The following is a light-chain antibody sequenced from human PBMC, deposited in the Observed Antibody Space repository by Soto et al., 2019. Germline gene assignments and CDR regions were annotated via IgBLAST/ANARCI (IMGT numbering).Light chain of an antibody. V-gene: IGLV2-14*01. J-gene: IGLJ1*01. CDR3: SSYTSSSRV. Sequence: QSALXQPASVSGSPGQSITISCTGTSSDVGGYNYVSWYQQHPGKAPKLMIYDVSNRPSGVSNRFSGSKSGNTASLTISGLRAEDEAEYYCSSYTSSSRVFGTGTKVTVL. CDR2: DVS. CDR1: SSDVGGYNY.